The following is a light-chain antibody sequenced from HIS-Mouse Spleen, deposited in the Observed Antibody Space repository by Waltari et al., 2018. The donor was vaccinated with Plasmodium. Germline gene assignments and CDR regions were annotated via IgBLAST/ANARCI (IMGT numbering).Light chain of an antibody. J-gene: IGKJ4*01. Sequence: DIVMTQTPLSLSVTPGQPASISCKSSQSLLHSDGKTYLYWYLQKPGQSPQLLIYEVSNRVSGVPDRFSGSGSGTDVTLKISRVEAEDVGVYYCMQSIQLPLTFGGGTKVEIK. CDR3: MQSIQLPLT. CDR1: QSLLHSDGKTY. V-gene: IGKV2D-29*02. CDR2: EVS.